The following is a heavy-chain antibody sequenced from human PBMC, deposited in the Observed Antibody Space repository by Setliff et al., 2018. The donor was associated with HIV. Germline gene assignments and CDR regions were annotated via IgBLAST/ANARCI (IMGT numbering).Heavy chain of an antibody. CDR2: IKSRADGGAA. D-gene: IGHD3-16*01. V-gene: IGHV3-15*01. CDR1: GFSFTDVW. CDR3: VAVTSLGVFKVLGS. J-gene: IGHJ4*02. Sequence: GALRLSCAASGFSFTDVWMNWVRQAPGKGLEWVGRIKSRADGGAADSAEPVKGRFTISRDDSKSTLYLQMNSLKTEDTAVYYCVAVTSLGVFKVLGSWGQGTLVTVSS.